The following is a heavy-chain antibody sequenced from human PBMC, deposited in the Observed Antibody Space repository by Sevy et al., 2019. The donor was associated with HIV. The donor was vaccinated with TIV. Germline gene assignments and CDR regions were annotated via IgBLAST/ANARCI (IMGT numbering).Heavy chain of an antibody. CDR3: ASSSWYGGVY. CDR1: GFTFSSYE. V-gene: IGHV3-48*03. CDR2: ISSSGSTI. D-gene: IGHD6-13*01. J-gene: IGHJ4*02. Sequence: GGSLRLSCAASGFTFSSYEMNWVRQAPGKGLEWVSYISSSGSTIYYADSVKGRFTISRDNAKNSLYLQMNSLRAEDTDVYYCASSSWYGGVYWGPGTLVTVSS.